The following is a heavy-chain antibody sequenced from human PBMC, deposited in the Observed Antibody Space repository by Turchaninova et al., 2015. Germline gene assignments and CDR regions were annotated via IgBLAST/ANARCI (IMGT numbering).Heavy chain of an antibody. V-gene: IGHV5-10-1*03. CDR1: GYSVTSYW. Sequence: EVQLWQSGAEVKNAGEPLRMSCKGSGYSVTSYWISWGRQMPGKGREWMGRIAPSDAYTNYSPSFQGHVTISADKSISTAYLQWSSLKASDTAMYYCARLTMVRGVYFFDYWGQGTLVTVSS. CDR2: IAPSDAYT. CDR3: ARLTMVRGVYFFDY. J-gene: IGHJ4*02. D-gene: IGHD3-10*01.